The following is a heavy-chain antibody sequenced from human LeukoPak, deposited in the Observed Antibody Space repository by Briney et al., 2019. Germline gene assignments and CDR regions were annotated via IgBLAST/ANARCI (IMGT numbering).Heavy chain of an antibody. Sequence: GESLKISCKGSGYTFSNNWIGWVRQMPGKGLEWVGIIYPGDSQTRYSPSFQGQVTISADKSISTAYLQWSSLKASDIAMYYCARLYAGSQFHLDSWGQGTLVTVSS. V-gene: IGHV5-51*01. CDR2: IYPGDSQT. CDR1: GYTFSNNW. J-gene: IGHJ4*02. D-gene: IGHD2-8*01. CDR3: ARLYAGSQFHLDS.